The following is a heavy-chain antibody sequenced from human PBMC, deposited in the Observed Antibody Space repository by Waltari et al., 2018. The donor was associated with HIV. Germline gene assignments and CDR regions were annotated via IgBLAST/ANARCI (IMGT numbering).Heavy chain of an antibody. CDR2: IWYDGSNK. CDR1: GFTFSSYG. J-gene: IGHJ4*02. Sequence: QVQLVESGGGVVQPGRSLRLSCAASGFTFSSYGMHWVRQAPGKGLGWVAVIWYDGSNKYYADSVKGRFTISRDNSKNPLYLQMNSLRAEDTAVYYCAREDLLYCGGDCYPGDYWGQGTLVTVSS. V-gene: IGHV3-33*01. CDR3: AREDLLYCGGDCYPGDY. D-gene: IGHD2-21*02.